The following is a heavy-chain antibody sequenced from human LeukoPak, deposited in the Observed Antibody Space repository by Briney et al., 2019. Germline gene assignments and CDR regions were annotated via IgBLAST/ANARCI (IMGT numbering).Heavy chain of an antibody. D-gene: IGHD6-19*01. CDR2: TYNSGST. CDR3: AGGLQWLAHDC. V-gene: IGHV4-59*08. J-gene: IGHJ4*02. Sequence: PSETLSLTCTVSGDSISSLYWSWIRQPPGKRLEWIGSTYNSGSTGYNPSLKSRVTISVDTSKNQLSLKLNSMTAVDTAMYYCAGGLQWLAHDCWGQGTLVTVSS. CDR1: GDSISSLY.